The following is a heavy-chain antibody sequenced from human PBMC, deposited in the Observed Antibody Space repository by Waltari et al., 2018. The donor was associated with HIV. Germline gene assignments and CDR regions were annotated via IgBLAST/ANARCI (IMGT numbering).Heavy chain of an antibody. CDR2: IIPAIGIA. V-gene: IGHV1-69*04. Sequence: VHFVPSGAALNKRASSVRVSCTPSGDTLRTSATSRLRQAPGQGLEWMGRIIPAIGIAMHTGNFKGRVTINADKSTNSASMGLGGLRSEDTALYFCTLGRIDDIRSGRENLGGFDPWGPGTLVTVSS. J-gene: IGHJ5*02. CDR1: GDTLRTSA. D-gene: IGHD3-3*01. CDR3: TLGRIDDIRSGRENLGGFDP.